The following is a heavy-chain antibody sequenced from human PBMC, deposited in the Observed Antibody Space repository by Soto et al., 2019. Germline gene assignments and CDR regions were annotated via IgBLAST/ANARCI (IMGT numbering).Heavy chain of an antibody. CDR2: IYHSGST. Sequence: NPSETLSLTCAVSGYSISSGYYWGWIRQPPGKGLEWIGSIYHSGSTYYNPSLKSRVTISVDTSKNRFSLKLSSVTAADTAVYYCARVSSSGWLDYWGQGTLVTVSS. CDR1: GYSISSGYY. D-gene: IGHD6-19*01. V-gene: IGHV4-38-2*01. CDR3: ARVSSSGWLDY. J-gene: IGHJ4*02.